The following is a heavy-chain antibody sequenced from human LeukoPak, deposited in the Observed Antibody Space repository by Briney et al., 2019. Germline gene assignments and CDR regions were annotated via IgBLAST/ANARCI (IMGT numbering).Heavy chain of an antibody. CDR2: IYYSGST. CDR1: GGSISSGGYY. D-gene: IGHD2-15*01. Sequence: SETLSLTCTVSGGSISSGGYYWSWIRQHPGKGLEWIGYIYYSGSTYYNPSLKSRVTISVDTSKNQFSLKLSSVTAADTAVYYCARRSGDSHAFDIWGQGTMVTVSP. CDR3: ARRSGDSHAFDI. V-gene: IGHV4-31*03. J-gene: IGHJ3*02.